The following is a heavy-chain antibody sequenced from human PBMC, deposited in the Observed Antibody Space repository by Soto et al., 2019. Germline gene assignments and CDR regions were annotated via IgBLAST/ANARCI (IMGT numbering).Heavy chain of an antibody. CDR1: GGTFNKYA. CDR2: IIPLFGTA. V-gene: IGHV1-69*13. J-gene: IGHJ4*02. Sequence: SVKVSCKASGGTFNKYAIDWVRQAPGQGLEWMGGIIPLFGTANYAQKFQGRVTITAEEATSTAYMELSSLRSEDTAVYYCARQFDYDTSGYYYAYWGQGALVAV. D-gene: IGHD3-22*01. CDR3: ARQFDYDTSGYYYAY.